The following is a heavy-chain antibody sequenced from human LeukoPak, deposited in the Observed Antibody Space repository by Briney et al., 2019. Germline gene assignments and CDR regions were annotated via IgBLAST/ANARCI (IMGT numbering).Heavy chain of an antibody. V-gene: IGHV3-9*03. Sequence: GGSLRLSCAASGFIFDDYAMHWVRQAPGKGLEWVSGINWNSGTIGYADSVKGRFTISRDNAKNSLYLQMNSLRADDMAFYYCARDRFRYCSGAYCSHFEFWGQGTLVGVSS. CDR1: GFIFDDYA. CDR3: ARDRFRYCSGAYCSHFEF. CDR2: INWNSGTI. J-gene: IGHJ4*02. D-gene: IGHD2-15*01.